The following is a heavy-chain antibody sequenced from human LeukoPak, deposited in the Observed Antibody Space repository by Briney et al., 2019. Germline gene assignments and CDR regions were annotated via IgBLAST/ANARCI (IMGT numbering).Heavy chain of an antibody. J-gene: IGHJ4*02. CDR1: GFAFSSYS. D-gene: IGHD4-23*01. CDR2: ISSSSSYI. Sequence: GGSLRPSCAASGFAFSSYSMNWVRQAPGKGLEWVSSISSSSSYIYYADSVKGRFTISRDNAKNSLYLQMNSLRAEDTAVYYCARYGGNSGFFDYWGQGTLVTVSS. CDR3: ARYGGNSGFFDY. V-gene: IGHV3-21*01.